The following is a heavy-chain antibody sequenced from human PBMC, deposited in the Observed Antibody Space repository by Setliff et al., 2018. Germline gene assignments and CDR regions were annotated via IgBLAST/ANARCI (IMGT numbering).Heavy chain of an antibody. CDR3: AKVPITKVYFYMDV. V-gene: IGHV4-4*08. Sequence: SETLSLTCAVYGGSFSDYYWSWIRQPPGKGLEWIGYIYTSGSTNYNPSLKSRVTISLDTSKNQFSLKLSSVTAADTAVYYCAKVPITKVYFYMDVWGKGTTVTVSS. J-gene: IGHJ6*03. CDR1: GGSFSDYY. CDR2: IYTSGST. D-gene: IGHD3-10*01.